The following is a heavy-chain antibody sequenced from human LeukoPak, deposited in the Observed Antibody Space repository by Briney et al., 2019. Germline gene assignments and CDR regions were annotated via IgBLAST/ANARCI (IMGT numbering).Heavy chain of an antibody. Sequence: SETLSLTCTVSGDSISSYYWSWIRQPAGKGLEWIGRIHHSGSTNYNPSLKSRVTLSVDTSKSQFSLKLSSVTAADTAVYYCARGPPPDFDYWGRGTLVTVSS. CDR3: ARGPPPDFDY. V-gene: IGHV4-4*07. CDR1: GDSISSYY. CDR2: IHHSGST. J-gene: IGHJ4*02.